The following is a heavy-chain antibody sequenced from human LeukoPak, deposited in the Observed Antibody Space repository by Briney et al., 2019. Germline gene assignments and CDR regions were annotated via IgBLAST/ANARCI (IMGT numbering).Heavy chain of an antibody. CDR2: IYYSGST. CDR3: ARHPTSSYYFDY. V-gene: IGHV4-59*08. Sequence: SETLSLTCTVSGGSISSYYWSWIRQPPGKGLEWIGYIYYSGSTNYNPSLKSRVTISVDTSNNQFSLKLSSVTAADTAFYYCARHPTSSYYFDYWGQGTLVTVSS. CDR1: GGSISSYY. J-gene: IGHJ4*02.